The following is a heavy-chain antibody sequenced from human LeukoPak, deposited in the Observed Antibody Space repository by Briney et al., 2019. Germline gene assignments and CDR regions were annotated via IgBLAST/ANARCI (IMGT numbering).Heavy chain of an antibody. CDR1: GYTLTELS. J-gene: IGHJ4*02. Sequence: GASVKVSCKVSGYTLTELSMHWVRQAPGKGLEWMGGFDPEDGETIYAQKFQGRVTMTEDTSTDTAYMELSSLRSEDTAVYYCVGGILTGYYTNFDYWGQGTLVTVSS. CDR3: VGGILTGYYTNFDY. D-gene: IGHD3-9*01. V-gene: IGHV1-24*01. CDR2: FDPEDGET.